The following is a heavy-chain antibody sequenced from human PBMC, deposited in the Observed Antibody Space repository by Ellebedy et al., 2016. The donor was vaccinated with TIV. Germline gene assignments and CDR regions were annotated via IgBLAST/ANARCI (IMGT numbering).Heavy chain of an antibody. CDR1: GGSISSSSYY. Sequence: MPSETLSLTCAVYGGSISSSSYYWGWIRQPPGKGLEWIGSIYYSGSTYYNPSLKSRVTISVDTSKNQFSLKLSSVTAADTAVYYCARRVRTMVRGPPAPWGAMDVWGQGTTVTVSS. J-gene: IGHJ6*02. CDR3: ARRVRTMVRGPPAPWGAMDV. D-gene: IGHD3-10*01. V-gene: IGHV4-39*01. CDR2: IYYSGST.